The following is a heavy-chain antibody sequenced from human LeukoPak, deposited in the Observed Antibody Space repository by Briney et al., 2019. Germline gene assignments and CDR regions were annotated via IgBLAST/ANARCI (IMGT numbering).Heavy chain of an antibody. CDR3: ARDTQLGMDY. CDR1: GGSISRSTNY. V-gene: IGHV4-39*07. CDR2: IYYSGST. J-gene: IGHJ4*02. D-gene: IGHD7-27*01. Sequence: SETLSLTCTVSGGSISRSTNYWGWIRQPPGKGLEWIGNIYYSGSTYYNPSLKSRVTISVDTSKHQFSLKLSSMTAPDTAVYYCARDTQLGMDYWGQGTLVTVSS.